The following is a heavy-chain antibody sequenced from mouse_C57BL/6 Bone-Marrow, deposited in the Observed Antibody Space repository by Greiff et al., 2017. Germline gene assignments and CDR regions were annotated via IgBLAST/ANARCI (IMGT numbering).Heavy chain of an antibody. CDR2: IYPGSGST. V-gene: IGHV1-55*01. Sequence: QVQLQQPGAELVKPGASVKMSCKASGYTFTSYWITWVKQRPGQGLEWIGDIYPGSGSTNYNEKFKSKATLTVDTSSSTAYMQLSSLTSEDSAVYDCASDGCHIWYFDVWGTGTTVTVSS. CDR1: GYTFTSYW. J-gene: IGHJ1*03. CDR3: ASDGCHIWYFDV. D-gene: IGHD2-3*01.